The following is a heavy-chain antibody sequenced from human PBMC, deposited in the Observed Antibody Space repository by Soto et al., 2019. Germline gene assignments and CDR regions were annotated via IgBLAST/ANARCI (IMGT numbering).Heavy chain of an antibody. CDR1: GFSLSTSGVG. V-gene: IGHV2-5*02. D-gene: IGHD3-22*01. J-gene: IGHJ4*02. Sequence: QITLKESGPTLVTPTQTLTLTCTFSGFSLSTSGVGVGWIRQPPGKALEYLALIYWDDDKRYSPSLKSTLSVANDTSITRMVLTTTNMAPEHTGTYYCAHSVYDRTSSWDVGFFDCWGQGALVTVSS. CDR3: AHSVYDRTSSWDVGFFDC. CDR2: IYWDDDK.